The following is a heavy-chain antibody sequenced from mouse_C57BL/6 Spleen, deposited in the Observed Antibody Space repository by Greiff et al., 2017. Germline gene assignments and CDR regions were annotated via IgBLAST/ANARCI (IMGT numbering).Heavy chain of an antibody. J-gene: IGHJ4*01. Sequence: VQLQQSGPELVKPGASVKISCKASGYAFRSSWMNWVKQRPGKGLEWIGRIYPGDGDTNYNGKFKGKATLTADKSSSTAYMQLSSLTSEDSAVYVCASYVRGAMDYWGQGTSVTVSS. CDR3: ASYVRGAMDY. CDR1: GYAFRSSW. CDR2: IYPGDGDT. D-gene: IGHD1-1*01. V-gene: IGHV1-82*01.